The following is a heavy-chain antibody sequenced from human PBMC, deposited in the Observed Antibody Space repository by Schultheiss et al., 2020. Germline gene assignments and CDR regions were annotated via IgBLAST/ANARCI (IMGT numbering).Heavy chain of an antibody. CDR2: ISGSGAST. CDR1: GFTFSSNY. CDR3: ARKDYISRKGYYYYMDV. D-gene: IGHD3-10*01. Sequence: GGSLRLSCAASGFTFSSNYMSGVRQAPGKGLEWVSAISGSGASTYYADSVKGRFTISRDNSKNTLYLQMNSLRAEDTAVYYCARKDYISRKGYYYYMDVWGPGHTGTVAS. J-gene: IGHJ6*03. V-gene: IGHV3-23*01.